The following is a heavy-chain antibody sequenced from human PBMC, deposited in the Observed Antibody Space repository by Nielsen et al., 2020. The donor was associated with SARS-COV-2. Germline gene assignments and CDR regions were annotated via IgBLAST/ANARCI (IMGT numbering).Heavy chain of an antibody. Sequence: GGSLRLSCAASGFTFSFYDIHWVRQAPGEGLEWVAVMWADGATEHYAESVKGRFTVSRDASKNTVYLQMNSLRAADSAVYYCAKDLGPDAGYTVFNDYFDNWGQGTLVTASS. D-gene: IGHD5/OR15-5a*01. V-gene: IGHV3-33*06. J-gene: IGHJ4*02. CDR3: AKDLGPDAGYTVFNDYFDN. CDR2: MWADGATE. CDR1: GFTFSFYD.